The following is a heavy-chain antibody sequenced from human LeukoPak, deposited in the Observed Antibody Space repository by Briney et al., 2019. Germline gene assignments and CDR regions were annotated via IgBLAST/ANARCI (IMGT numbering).Heavy chain of an antibody. Sequence: GGSLRLSCAASGFTVTNNYMCWVRQAPGKGLEWVGFIRSKAYGGTTEYAASVKGRFTISRDDSKSIAYLQMNSLKTEDTAVYYCTRDEAWAKYWGQGTLVTVSS. D-gene: IGHD3-16*01. CDR1: GFTVTNNY. V-gene: IGHV3-49*04. J-gene: IGHJ4*02. CDR3: TRDEAWAKY. CDR2: IRSKAYGGTT.